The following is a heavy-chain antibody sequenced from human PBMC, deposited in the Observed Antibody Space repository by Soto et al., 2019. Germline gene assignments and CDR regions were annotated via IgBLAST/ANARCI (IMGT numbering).Heavy chain of an antibody. CDR1: GGSISSSTYY. CDR3: ARRSSSSLGSLFDP. Sequence: SETLSLTCTVSGGSISSSTYYWDWIRQPPGQGLEWIGAMYYTGNKNYNPSLESRVTMSVDTSKNQFSLKLSSVTTTDTAVYYCARRSSSSLGSLFDPWGRGILVTVSS. J-gene: IGHJ5*02. CDR2: MYYTGNK. D-gene: IGHD6-6*01. V-gene: IGHV4-39*01.